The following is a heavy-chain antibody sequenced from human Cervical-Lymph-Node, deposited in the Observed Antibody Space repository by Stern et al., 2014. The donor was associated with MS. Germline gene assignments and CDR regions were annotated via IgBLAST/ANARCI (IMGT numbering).Heavy chain of an antibody. CDR1: GYKFSIYC. D-gene: IGHD1-14*01. J-gene: IGHJ4*02. V-gene: IGHV5-51*01. Sequence: EVQLEQSGAELIRPGASLKISCKGSGYKFSIYCIAWVRQMPGQGLEWMGIIYPGDSETRYSPSFQGRVTMSADKSTSTAYLQWSSLNASDTAMYFCARQTTAWASDVWGQGTLVTVSS. CDR2: IYPGDSET. CDR3: ARQTTAWASDV.